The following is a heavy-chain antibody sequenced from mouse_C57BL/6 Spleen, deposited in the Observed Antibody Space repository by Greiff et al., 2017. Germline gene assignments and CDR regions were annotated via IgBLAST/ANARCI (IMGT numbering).Heavy chain of an antibody. CDR3: ASLIYYYGSSYWYFDV. V-gene: IGHV1-77*01. D-gene: IGHD1-1*01. CDR2: IGPGSGST. CDR1: GYTFTDYY. Sequence: VQLVESGAELVKPGASVKISCKASGYTFTDYYINWVKQRPGQGLEWIGKIGPGSGSTYYNEKFKGKATLTADKSSSTAYMQLSSLTSEDSAVYFCASLIYYYGSSYWYFDVWGTGTTVTVSS. J-gene: IGHJ1*03.